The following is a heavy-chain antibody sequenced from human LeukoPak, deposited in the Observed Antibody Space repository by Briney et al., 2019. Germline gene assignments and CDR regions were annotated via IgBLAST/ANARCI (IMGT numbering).Heavy chain of an antibody. CDR1: GFTVSSNC. Sequence: GGSLRLSCAASGFTVSSNCMSWVRQAPGKGLEWVSVIYSGGSTYYADSVKGRFTISRDNSKNTLYLQMNSLRAEDTAVYYCARDQQGIATYPHWGQGTLVTVSS. CDR3: ARDQQGIATYPH. D-gene: IGHD2-15*01. CDR2: IYSGGST. V-gene: IGHV3-66*01. J-gene: IGHJ4*02.